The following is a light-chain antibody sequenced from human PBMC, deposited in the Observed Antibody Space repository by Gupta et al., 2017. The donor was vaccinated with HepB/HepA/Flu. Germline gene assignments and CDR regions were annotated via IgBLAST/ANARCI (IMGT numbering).Light chain of an antibody. J-gene: IGLJ1*01. CDR2: SNN. CDR1: SSNIGSNT. Sequence: QSVLTQPPSASGTPGQGVTISCSGSSSNIGSNTVNWYQQPPGTAPKLLIYSNNQRPSGVPDRFSGSKSGTSASLAISGLQSEDEADYYCAAWDDSLNGPYYVFGTGTKVTVL. V-gene: IGLV1-44*01. CDR3: AAWDDSLNGPYYV.